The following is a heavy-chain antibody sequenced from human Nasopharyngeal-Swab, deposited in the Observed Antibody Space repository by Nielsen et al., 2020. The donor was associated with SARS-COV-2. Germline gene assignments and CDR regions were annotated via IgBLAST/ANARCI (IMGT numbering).Heavy chain of an antibody. Sequence: LTCAASGFNFPTYGMHWVRQAPGKGLEWVAVVAYDGSNRYYAEAVKGRFTISRDNSNKRLYLELNSLRAEDTAVYFCARDAGYGSGWHLEWFFDLWGQGTPITVSS. J-gene: IGHJ4*02. V-gene: IGHV3-30*03. CDR3: ARDAGYGSGWHLEWFFDL. CDR1: GFNFPTYG. CDR2: VAYDGSNR. D-gene: IGHD6-19*01.